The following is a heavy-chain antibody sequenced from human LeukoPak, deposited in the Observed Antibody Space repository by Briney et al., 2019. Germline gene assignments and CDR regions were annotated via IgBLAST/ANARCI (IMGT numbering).Heavy chain of an antibody. CDR2: IYHSGST. Sequence: SETLSLTCTVSGYSISSGYYWGWIRQPPGKGLEWIGSIYHSGSTYYNPSLKSRVTISVDTSKNQFSLKLSSVTAADTAVYYCARDMVGATFLPDDAFDIWGQGTMVTVSS. J-gene: IGHJ3*02. CDR1: GYSISSGYY. V-gene: IGHV4-38-2*02. CDR3: ARDMVGATFLPDDAFDI. D-gene: IGHD1-26*01.